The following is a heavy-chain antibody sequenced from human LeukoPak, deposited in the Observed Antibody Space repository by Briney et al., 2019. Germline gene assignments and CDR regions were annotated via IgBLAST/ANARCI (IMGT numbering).Heavy chain of an antibody. D-gene: IGHD5-12*01. J-gene: IGHJ4*02. CDR2: LYSGGST. CDR1: GFTVSFSY. CDR3: ARENRGGYDFFDS. Sequence: GGSLRLSCAASGFTVSFSYMNWVRQAPGKGLEWVSVLYSGGSTYYADSVKGRFTISRDSSKNTLYLQMNNLRAEDTAVYYCARENRGGYDFFDSWGQGTLVTVSS. V-gene: IGHV3-53*01.